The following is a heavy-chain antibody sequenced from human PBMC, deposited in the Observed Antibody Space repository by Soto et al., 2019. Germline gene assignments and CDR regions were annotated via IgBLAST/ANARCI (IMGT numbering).Heavy chain of an antibody. CDR3: ARGYCSGGSCYSGRVAFDI. J-gene: IGHJ3*02. CDR2: IIPILGIA. Sequence: ASVKVSCKASGGTFSSYTISWVRQAPGQGLEWMGRIIPILGIANYAQKFQGRVTITADKSTSTAYMELSSLRSEDTAVYYCARGYCSGGSCYSGRVAFDIWGQGTMVTVSS. D-gene: IGHD2-15*01. CDR1: GGTFSSYT. V-gene: IGHV1-69*02.